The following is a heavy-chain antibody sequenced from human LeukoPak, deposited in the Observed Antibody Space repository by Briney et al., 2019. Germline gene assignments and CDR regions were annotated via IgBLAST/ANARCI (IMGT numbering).Heavy chain of an antibody. J-gene: IGHJ3*02. CDR3: ARWGVGWLQFSDAFDI. CDR1: GFTFSNYG. Sequence: GGSLRLSCAASGFTFSNYGIHWVRQAPGKGLEWVSAISRSGGSTNYADSVKGRFTISRDNSKDTVYLQMNSLRAEDTAVYYCARWGVGWLQFSDAFDIWGQGTMVTVSS. D-gene: IGHD5-24*01. CDR2: ISRSGGST. V-gene: IGHV3-23*01.